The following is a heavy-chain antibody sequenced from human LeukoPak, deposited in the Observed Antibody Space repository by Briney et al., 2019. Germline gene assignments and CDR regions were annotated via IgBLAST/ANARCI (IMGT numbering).Heavy chain of an antibody. Sequence: SVKVSCKASGGTFSSYAISWVRQAPGQGLEWMGGIIPIFGTANYAQKFQGRVTITADESTSTAYMELSSLRSEDTAVYYCARADSSGWYRKYGMDVWGQGTTVTVSS. CDR1: GGTFSSYA. V-gene: IGHV1-69*13. D-gene: IGHD6-19*01. J-gene: IGHJ6*02. CDR2: IIPIFGTA. CDR3: ARADSSGWYRKYGMDV.